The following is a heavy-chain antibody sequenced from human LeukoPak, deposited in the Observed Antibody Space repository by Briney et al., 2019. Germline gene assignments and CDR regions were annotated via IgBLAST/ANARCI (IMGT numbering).Heavy chain of an antibody. CDR1: GASISSYY. CDR2: IYTSGST. V-gene: IGHV4-4*07. Sequence: PSETLSLTCTVSGASISSYYWTWIRQPAGKGLEWIGRIYTSGSTNYNPSLKSRVAMSVDTSKNQFSLKLSSVTAADTAVYYCARPSADSSSSRGFDYWGQGTLVTVSS. D-gene: IGHD2-2*01. CDR3: ARPSADSSSSRGFDY. J-gene: IGHJ4*02.